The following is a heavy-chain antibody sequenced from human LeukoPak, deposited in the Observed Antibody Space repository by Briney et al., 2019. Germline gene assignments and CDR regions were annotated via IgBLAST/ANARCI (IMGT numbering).Heavy chain of an antibody. CDR3: ARLTAVLLFDY. D-gene: IGHD4-23*01. J-gene: IGHJ4*02. Sequence: SETLSLTCTVSGGSIRSYYWSWIRQPPGKGLEWIGYIYYSGSTNYNPSLKSRVTISVDTSKNQFSLKLSSVTAADTAVYYCARLTAVLLFDYWGQGTLVTVSS. CDR1: GGSIRSYY. CDR2: IYYSGST. V-gene: IGHV4-59*08.